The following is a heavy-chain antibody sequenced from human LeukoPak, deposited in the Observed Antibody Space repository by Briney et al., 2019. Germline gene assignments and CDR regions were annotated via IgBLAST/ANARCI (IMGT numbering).Heavy chain of an antibody. V-gene: IGHV3-21*01. Sequence: GGSLRLSCAASGFTFSGYSMNWVRQAPGKGLEWVSSISSRSSYIYYADSVKGRFTISRDNAKNSLYLQMTSLRAEDTAVYYCARAGSYSGYEPPDYWGQGTLVTVSS. CDR2: ISSRSSYI. CDR3: ARAGSYSGYEPPDY. J-gene: IGHJ4*02. D-gene: IGHD5-12*01. CDR1: GFTFSGYS.